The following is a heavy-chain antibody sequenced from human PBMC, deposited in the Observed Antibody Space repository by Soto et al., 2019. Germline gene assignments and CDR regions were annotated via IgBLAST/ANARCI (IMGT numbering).Heavy chain of an antibody. CDR1: GGSISSYY. D-gene: IGHD6-19*01. J-gene: IGHJ4*02. CDR2: IYYSGST. Sequence: SETLSLTCTVSGGSISSYYWSWIRQPPGKGLEWIGYIYYSGSTNYNPSLKSRVTISVDTSKNQFSLKLSSVTAADTAVYYCARGYYSSGWDYFDFWGQGTLVTVSS. V-gene: IGHV4-59*01. CDR3: ARGYYSSGWDYFDF.